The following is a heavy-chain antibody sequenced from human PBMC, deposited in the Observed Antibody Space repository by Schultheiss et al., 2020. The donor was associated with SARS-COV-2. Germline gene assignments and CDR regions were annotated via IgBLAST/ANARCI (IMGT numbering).Heavy chain of an antibody. CDR2: IKQDGSEK. J-gene: IGHJ2*01. Sequence: GGSLRLSCAASGFTFSSYGMHWVRQAPGKGLEWVANIKQDGSEKYYVDSVKGRFTISRDNAKNSLYLQMNSLRAEDTAVYYCAREGGYDFDLWGCGTLVTVSS. CDR3: AREGGYDFDL. D-gene: IGHD3-22*01. CDR1: GFTFSSYG. V-gene: IGHV3-7*03.